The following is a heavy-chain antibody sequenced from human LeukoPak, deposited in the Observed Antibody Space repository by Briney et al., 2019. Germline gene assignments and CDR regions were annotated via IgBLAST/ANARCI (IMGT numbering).Heavy chain of an antibody. CDR1: GDSVSSNNAA. D-gene: IGHD2-15*01. CDR3: ARARGYCSGGSCYSRYYYYMDV. Sequence: SQTLSLTCAISGDSVSSNNAAWNWIRQSPSRGLEWLGRTYYKSKWSNDYGVSVKSRITINADTSKNQFSLQLNYVTPEDTAVYYCARARGYCSGGSCYSRYYYYMDVWGKGTKVTVSS. J-gene: IGHJ6*03. CDR2: TYYKSKWSN. V-gene: IGHV6-1*01.